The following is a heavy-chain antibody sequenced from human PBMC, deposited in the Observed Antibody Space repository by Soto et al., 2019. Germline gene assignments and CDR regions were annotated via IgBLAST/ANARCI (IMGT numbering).Heavy chain of an antibody. D-gene: IGHD2-21*01. CDR1: GFTFSSYA. V-gene: IGHV3-23*01. Sequence: EVQLLESGGGLVQPGGSLRLSCAASGFTFSSYAMSWVRQAPGKGLEWVSAISGSGGSTYYADSVKGRFTISRDNSKNTLYLQMNSLRAEDTAVYYCAKDTCGGDCYSYAFDIWGQGTVVTVSS. CDR3: AKDTCGGDCYSYAFDI. J-gene: IGHJ3*02. CDR2: ISGSGGST.